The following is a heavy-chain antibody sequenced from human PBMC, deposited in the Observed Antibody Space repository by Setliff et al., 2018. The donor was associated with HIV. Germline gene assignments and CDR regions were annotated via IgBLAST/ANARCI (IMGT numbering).Heavy chain of an antibody. D-gene: IGHD1-26*01. CDR2: ISPKYGGT. V-gene: IGHV1-2*02. CDR3: ARGRHSGTYEAFDI. CDR1: GYSFSDYY. Sequence: ASVKVSCKASGYSFSDYYIHWVRQAPGHGFQWMGWISPKYGGTNYARNFQGRVTMTSDTSISTAYMELNSLTSDDTAVYYCARGRHSGTYEAFDIWGPGAMVTVSS. J-gene: IGHJ3*02.